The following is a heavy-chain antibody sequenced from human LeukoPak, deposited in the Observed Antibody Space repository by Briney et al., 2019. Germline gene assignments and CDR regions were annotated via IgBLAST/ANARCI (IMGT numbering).Heavy chain of an antibody. D-gene: IGHD1-26*01. CDR3: VRHDSGSYWHYYYFIDV. CDR1: GLTVSSNY. V-gene: IGHV3-66*02. CDR2: FHSRGTT. J-gene: IGHJ6*03. Sequence: PGGSLRLSSAASGLTVSSNYMSWVRQAPGKGLEWVSVFHSRGTTSYADSVKGRFTISRDESKNTLYLQMNSVRADDTGVYYCVRHDSGSYWHYYYFIDVWGKGTTVIVSS.